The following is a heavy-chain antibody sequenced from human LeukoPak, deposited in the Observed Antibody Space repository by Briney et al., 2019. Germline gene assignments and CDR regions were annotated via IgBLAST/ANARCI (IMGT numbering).Heavy chain of an antibody. D-gene: IGHD3-16*01. CDR3: ASLYRAGMDV. J-gene: IGHJ6*02. CDR1: GGSISSGGYY. CDR2: IYYSGST. V-gene: IGHV4-31*03. Sequence: SETLSLTCTVSGGSISSGGYYWSWIRQHPGKGLEWIGYIYYSGSTYYNPSPKSRVTISVDTSKNQFSLKLSSVTAADTAVYYCASLYRAGMDVWGQGTTVTVSS.